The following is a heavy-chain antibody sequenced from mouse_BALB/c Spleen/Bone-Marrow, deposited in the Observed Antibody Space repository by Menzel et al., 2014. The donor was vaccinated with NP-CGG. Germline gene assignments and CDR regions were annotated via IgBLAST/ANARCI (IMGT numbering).Heavy chain of an antibody. Sequence: EVQVVESGGGLVKPGGSLKLSCAASGFTFSSYTMSWVRQTPEKRLEWVATIRSGGSYTYYPDSVKGRFTISRDNAKNTLYLQMSSLKSEDTAMYYCTRDGKGNYDYAMDYWGQGTSVTVSS. D-gene: IGHD2-1*01. J-gene: IGHJ4*01. CDR1: GFTFSSYT. V-gene: IGHV5-6-4*01. CDR2: IRSGGSYT. CDR3: TRDGKGNYDYAMDY.